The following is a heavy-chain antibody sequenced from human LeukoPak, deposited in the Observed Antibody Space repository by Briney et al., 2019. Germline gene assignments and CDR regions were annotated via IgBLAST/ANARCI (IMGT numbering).Heavy chain of an antibody. CDR3: ARDSRSSLINYYYYYYMDV. V-gene: IGHV4-39*07. Sequence: PSETLSLTCTVSGGSITSSSYYWGWIRQPPGKGLEWIGSIYYSGSTYYNPSLKSRVTISVDSSKIQFSLKLSSVTAADTTVYYCARDSRSSLINYYYYYYMDVWGKGTTVTVSS. D-gene: IGHD6-13*01. CDR1: GGSITSSSYY. CDR2: IYYSGST. J-gene: IGHJ6*03.